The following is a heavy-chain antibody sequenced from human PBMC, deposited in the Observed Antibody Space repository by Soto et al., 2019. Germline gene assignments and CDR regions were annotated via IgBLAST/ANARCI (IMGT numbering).Heavy chain of an antibody. CDR3: ARLGYCTNGVCHPDAFDI. D-gene: IGHD2-8*01. Sequence: SPTLSLTCTVSGGSISSSSYYWGWIRQPPGKGLEWIGSIYYSGSTYYNPSLKSRVTISVDTSKNQFSLKLSSVTAADTAVYYCARLGYCTNGVCHPDAFDIWGQGTMVTVSS. V-gene: IGHV4-39*01. J-gene: IGHJ3*02. CDR2: IYYSGST. CDR1: GGSISSSSYY.